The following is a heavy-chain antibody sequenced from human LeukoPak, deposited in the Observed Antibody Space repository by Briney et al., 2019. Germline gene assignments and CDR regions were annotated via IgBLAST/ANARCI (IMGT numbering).Heavy chain of an antibody. CDR3: ARAICPGGSCSWFDP. CDR2: SYYSGST. D-gene: IGHD2-15*01. Sequence: SETLSLTCTVSGDSISSGDYYWGRIRQHPGTGLEWIGYSYYSGSTYYNPSLTSRVTISVDTSKNQFSLKPSSVTAADTAVYYCARAICPGGSCSWFDPWGQGTLVTVSS. CDR1: GDSISSGDYY. V-gene: IGHV4-31*03. J-gene: IGHJ5*02.